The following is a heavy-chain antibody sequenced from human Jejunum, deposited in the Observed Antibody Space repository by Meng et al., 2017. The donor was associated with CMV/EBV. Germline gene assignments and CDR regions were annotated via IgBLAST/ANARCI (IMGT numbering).Heavy chain of an antibody. D-gene: IGHD1-26*01. V-gene: IGHV4-30-2*01. J-gene: IGHJ4*02. CDR3: ARVEYSGSYFDH. CDR2: MFHGGRT. Sequence: WTWIRQPPGKGLEWIGDMFHGGRTSYNPSLESRVSISIDGSKNQFSLRLTSVTAADTAVYYCARVEYSGSYFDHWGRGTLVTVSS.